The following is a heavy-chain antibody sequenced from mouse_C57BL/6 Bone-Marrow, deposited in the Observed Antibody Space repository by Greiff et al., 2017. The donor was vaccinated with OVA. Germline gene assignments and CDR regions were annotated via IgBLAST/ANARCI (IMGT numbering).Heavy chain of an antibody. V-gene: IGHV5-17*01. CDR3: ARSDYSNDAMDY. J-gene: IGHJ4*01. CDR2: ISSGSSTI. CDR1: GFTFSDYG. Sequence: EVQRVESGGGLVKPGGSLKLSCAASGFTFSDYGMHWVRQAPEKGLEWVAYISSGSSTIYYADTVKGRFTISRDNAKNTLFLQMTSLRSEDTAMDDCARSDYSNDAMDYWGQGTSVTVSS. D-gene: IGHD2-5*01.